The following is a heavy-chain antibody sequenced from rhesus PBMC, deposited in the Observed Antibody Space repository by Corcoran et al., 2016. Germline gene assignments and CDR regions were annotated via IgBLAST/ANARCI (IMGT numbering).Heavy chain of an antibody. J-gene: IGHJ4*01. V-gene: IGHV4-160*01. CDR3: ARGLIDY. CDR1: GGSINSNY. CDR2: IRSGGST. D-gene: IGHD4-11*01. Sequence: QVQLQQWGEGLVKPSETLSLTCAVYGGSINSNYWSWIRQPPGKGLEWIGRIRSGGSTNYNPSLKSRVTMSIDTSKNQFSLKLSSVTAADTAVYYCARGLIDYWGQGVLVTVSS.